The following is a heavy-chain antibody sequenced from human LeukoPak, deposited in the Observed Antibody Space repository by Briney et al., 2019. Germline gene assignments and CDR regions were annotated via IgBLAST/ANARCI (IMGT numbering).Heavy chain of an antibody. CDR3: ARDRTAYSYGTLFDY. V-gene: IGHV3-30*02. D-gene: IGHD5-12*01. CDR1: TFTFSIYG. Sequence: PGGSLRLSCAPSTFTFSIYGTHSVREAPGKGLEWVAFIQYDGTNKYYADSVTGRFTISRDNSRNTLYLQMNSLRAEDTAVYYSARDRTAYSYGTLFDYWGQGTLVTVSS. CDR2: IQYDGTNK. J-gene: IGHJ4*02.